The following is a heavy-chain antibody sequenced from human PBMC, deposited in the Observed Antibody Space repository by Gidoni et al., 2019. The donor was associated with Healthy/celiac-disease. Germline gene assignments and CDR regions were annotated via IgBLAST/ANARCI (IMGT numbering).Heavy chain of an antibody. Sequence: EVQLVQSGAEVKKPGESLRISCKGSGYSFTSSWISWVRQMPGKGLEWMGRIEPSDSYTNYSPSFQGHVTISADKSISTAYLQWSSLKASDTAMYYCAGSDSSGYYYEGDWYGMDVWGQGTTVTVSS. CDR2: IEPSDSYT. CDR3: AGSDSSGYYYEGDWYGMDV. CDR1: GYSFTSSW. V-gene: IGHV5-10-1*03. D-gene: IGHD3-22*01. J-gene: IGHJ6*02.